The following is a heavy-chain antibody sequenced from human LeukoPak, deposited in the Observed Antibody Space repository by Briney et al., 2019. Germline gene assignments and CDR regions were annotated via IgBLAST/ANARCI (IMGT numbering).Heavy chain of an antibody. CDR2: INHSGST. D-gene: IGHD3-22*01. CDR1: GGSFSGYY. V-gene: IGHV4-34*01. Sequence: PSETLSLTCAVYGGSFSGYYWSWIRQPPGKGLEWIGEINHSGSTYYNPSLKSRVTISVDTSKNHFSLKLSSVTAADTAVYYCARDTYYDSSGLDYWGQGTLVTVSS. J-gene: IGHJ4*02. CDR3: ARDTYYDSSGLDY.